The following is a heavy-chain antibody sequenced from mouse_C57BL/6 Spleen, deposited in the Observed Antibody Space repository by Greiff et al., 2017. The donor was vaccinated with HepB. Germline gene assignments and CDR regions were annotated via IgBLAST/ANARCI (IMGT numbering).Heavy chain of an antibody. CDR3: ARGTVVASFDV. V-gene: IGHV1-20*01. CDR2: INPYNGDT. Sequence: VQLQQSGPELAKPGDSVKISCKASGYSFTGYFMNWVMQSHGKSLEWIGRINPYNGDTFYNQKFKGKATLTVDKSSSTAHMELRSLTSEDSAVYYCARGTVVASFDVWGTGTTVTVSS. J-gene: IGHJ1*03. CDR1: GYSFTGYF. D-gene: IGHD1-1*01.